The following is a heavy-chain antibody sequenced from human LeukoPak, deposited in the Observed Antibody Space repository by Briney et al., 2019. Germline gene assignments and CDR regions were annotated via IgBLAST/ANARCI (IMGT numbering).Heavy chain of an antibody. CDR2: IYHSGST. CDR3: AQKIGYCSGGSCYFDWFDP. D-gene: IGHD2-15*01. J-gene: IGHJ5*02. CDR1: GGSISSSNW. Sequence: SETLSLTCAVSGGSISSSNWWSWVRPPPGKGLEWIGEIYHSGSTNYNPSLKSRVTISVDKSKNQFSLKLSFVTAADTAVYYCAQKIGYCSGGSCYFDWFDPWGQGTLVTVSS. V-gene: IGHV4-4*02.